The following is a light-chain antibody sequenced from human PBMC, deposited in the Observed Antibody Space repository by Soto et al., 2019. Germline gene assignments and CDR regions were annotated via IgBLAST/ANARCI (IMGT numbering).Light chain of an antibody. V-gene: IGKV3D-15*01. CDR1: QSVSSK. Sequence: EIVMTQSPATLSLSPGERATLSCRASQSVSSKLAWYQQKPGQAPRLLIYGASTRATGIPARFSGSGSGTEFTLTISSLQSEDVAVYYCQHYSNWPPLTFGGGTKVEIK. J-gene: IGKJ4*01. CDR3: QHYSNWPPLT. CDR2: GAS.